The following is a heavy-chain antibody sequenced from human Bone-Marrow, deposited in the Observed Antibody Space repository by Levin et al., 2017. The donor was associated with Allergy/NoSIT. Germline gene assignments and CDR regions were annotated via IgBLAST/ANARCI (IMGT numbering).Heavy chain of an antibody. Sequence: GESLKISCAASGFTFSSYAMSWVRQAPGKGLEWVSAISGSGGSTYYADSVKGRFTISRDNSKNTLYLQMNSLRAEDTAVYYCAKDPSITMVRGVENYYYGMDVWGQGTTVTVSS. V-gene: IGHV3-23*01. J-gene: IGHJ6*02. CDR2: ISGSGGST. CDR1: GFTFSSYA. CDR3: AKDPSITMVRGVENYYYGMDV. D-gene: IGHD3-10*01.